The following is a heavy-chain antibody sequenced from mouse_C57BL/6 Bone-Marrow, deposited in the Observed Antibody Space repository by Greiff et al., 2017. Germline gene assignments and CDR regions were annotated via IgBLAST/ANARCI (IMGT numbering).Heavy chain of an antibody. V-gene: IGHV14-4*01. CDR2: IDPENGDT. J-gene: IGHJ2*01. Sequence: VQLQQSGAELVRPGASVKLSCTASGFNIKDDYMHWVKPRPEQGLERIGWIDPENGDTEYASKFQGKATITAATSSNTAYLQLSSLTCEDTAVYYCTYMGDYDPEYGGQGTTLTVSS. CDR3: TYMGDYDPEY. D-gene: IGHD2-4*01. CDR1: GFNIKDDY.